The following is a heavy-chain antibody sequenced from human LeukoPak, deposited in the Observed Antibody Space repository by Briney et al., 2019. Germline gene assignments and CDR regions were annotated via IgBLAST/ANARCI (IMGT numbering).Heavy chain of an antibody. CDR2: INHSGST. J-gene: IGHJ3*02. CDR1: GGSISTRTYF. D-gene: IGHD6-19*01. CDR3: ARPPVAGNGAFDI. Sequence: SETLSLTCTVSGGSISTRTYFWGWIRQPPGKGLEWIGEINHSGSTNYNPSLKSRVTISVDTSKNQFSLKLSSVTAADTAVYYCARPPVAGNGAFDIWGQGTMVTVSS. V-gene: IGHV4-39*07.